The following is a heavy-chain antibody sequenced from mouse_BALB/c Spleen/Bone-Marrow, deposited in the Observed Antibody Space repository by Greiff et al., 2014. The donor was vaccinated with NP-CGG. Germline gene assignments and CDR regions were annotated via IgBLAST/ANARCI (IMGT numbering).Heavy chain of an antibody. CDR3: TRPSFYYGSSYWYFDV. CDR2: IDPANGDT. D-gene: IGHD1-1*01. V-gene: IGHV14-3*02. J-gene: IGHJ1*01. CDR1: GFNIKDTY. Sequence: VQLQQPGSELVKPGASVKLSCAASGFNIKDTYMHWVKQRPEQGLEWIGRIDPANGDTKYDPKFQGKATITADTSSNTAYLRLSSLTSEDTAVYYCTRPSFYYGSSYWYFDVWGAGTTVTVSS.